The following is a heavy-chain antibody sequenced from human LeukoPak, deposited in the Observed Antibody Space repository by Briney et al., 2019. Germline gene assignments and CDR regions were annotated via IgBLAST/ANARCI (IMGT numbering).Heavy chain of an antibody. J-gene: IGHJ5*02. Sequence: ASVKVSCKASGYTFTNYDINWVRQAPAQGLEWMGWMNPKSGNTGYAQKFQGRVTITRNTSISTAYMELSSLRSEDTAVYYCARVIVVVPATRIWFDPWGQGTLVIVSS. CDR2: MNPKSGNT. V-gene: IGHV1-8*03. D-gene: IGHD2-2*01. CDR3: ARVIVVVPATRIWFDP. CDR1: GYTFTNYD.